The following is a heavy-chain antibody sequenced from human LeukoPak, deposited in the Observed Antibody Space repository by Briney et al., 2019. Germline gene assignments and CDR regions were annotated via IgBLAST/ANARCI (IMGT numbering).Heavy chain of an antibody. CDR3: ASPPADYYDSRDYFDY. Sequence: VASVKVSCKASGGTFSSYAISWVRQAPGQGLELMGRIIPILGIANYAQKFQGRVTITADKSTSTAYMELSSLRSEDTAVYYCASPPADYYDSRDYFDYWGQGTLVTVSS. D-gene: IGHD3-22*01. J-gene: IGHJ4*02. V-gene: IGHV1-69*04. CDR2: IIPILGIA. CDR1: GGTFSSYA.